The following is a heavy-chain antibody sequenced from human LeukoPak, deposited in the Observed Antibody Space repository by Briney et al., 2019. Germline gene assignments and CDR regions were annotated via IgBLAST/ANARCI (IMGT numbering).Heavy chain of an antibody. CDR1: GFTFSNYR. J-gene: IGHJ4*02. CDR3: ARDRGSKATAVPYYFDY. D-gene: IGHD4-23*01. V-gene: IGHV3-48*01. CDR2: ISSSSSTI. Sequence: GSLRLSCAASGFTFSNYRMNWVRQAPGKGLEWVSYISSSSSTIYYADSVKGRFTISRDNAKNSVYLQMNSLRAEDTAVYYCARDRGSKATAVPYYFDYWGQGTLVTVSS.